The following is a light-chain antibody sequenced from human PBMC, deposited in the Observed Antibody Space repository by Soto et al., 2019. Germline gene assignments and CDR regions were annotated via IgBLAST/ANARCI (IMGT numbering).Light chain of an antibody. Sequence: QSALTQPASVSGSPGQSITISCTGTSTDVGGYNYVSWYQQYPGKAPKLIIYEVSNRPSGVSNRFSGSKSGNTASLTISGRQAEDEADYYCSSYTSISTYVFGTGTKLTVL. V-gene: IGLV2-14*01. CDR2: EVS. J-gene: IGLJ1*01. CDR1: STDVGGYNY. CDR3: SSYTSISTYV.